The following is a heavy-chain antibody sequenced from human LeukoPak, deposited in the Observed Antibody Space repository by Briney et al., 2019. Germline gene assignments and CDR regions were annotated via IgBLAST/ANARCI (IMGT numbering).Heavy chain of an antibody. Sequence: SQTLSLTCAISGDSVSNNSAAWHWIRQSPSRGLEWLGTTYYRSYWNNDYALPVQGRITINPDTSKNQFSLQLKSLTPEDTAVYYCAREWAAGSHQLVLGWFDLWGQGTLVTVSS. J-gene: IGHJ5*02. CDR2: TYYRSYWNN. CDR3: AREWAAGSHQLVLGWFDL. D-gene: IGHD6-13*01. CDR1: GDSVSNNSAA. V-gene: IGHV6-1*01.